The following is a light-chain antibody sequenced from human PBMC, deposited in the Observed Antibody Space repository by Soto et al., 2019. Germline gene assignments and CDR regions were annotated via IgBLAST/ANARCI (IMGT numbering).Light chain of an antibody. CDR2: GAS. Sequence: EIVMTQSPATLSVSPGERAALSCRASQSVSINLAWYQQKPGQAPRLLIYGASTRATGIPARFIGSGSGTEVTLTIISLQSEDLAVYSCRQYNKLHRTFDQGTKVEIK. J-gene: IGKJ1*01. CDR1: QSVSIN. CDR3: RQYNKLHRT. V-gene: IGKV3-15*01.